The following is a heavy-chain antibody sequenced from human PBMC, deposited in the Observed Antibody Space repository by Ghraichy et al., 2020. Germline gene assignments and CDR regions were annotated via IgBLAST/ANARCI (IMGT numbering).Heavy chain of an antibody. CDR1: GFTFRRYW. J-gene: IGHJ4*02. Sequence: GGSLRLSCTASGFTFRRYWMTWVRQAPGKGLEWVANINEDGSEKFYVDSVKGRFTISRDNAKNSLSLQLNSLRVDDTAVYYCARNSRPDYWGQGTLVTVSS. CDR3: ARNSRPDY. CDR2: INEDGSEK. D-gene: IGHD2/OR15-2a*01. V-gene: IGHV3-7*01.